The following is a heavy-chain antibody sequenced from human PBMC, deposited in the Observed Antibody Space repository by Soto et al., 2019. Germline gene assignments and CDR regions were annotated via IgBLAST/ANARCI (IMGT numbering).Heavy chain of an antibody. Sequence: GGSLRLSCAASGFTFSSYAMHWVRQAPGKGLEWVAVISYDGSNKNYADSVKGRFTTSRDNSKNTLNLQVNSLRAEDTAVYYCARGPSSLTHFDYWGQGTLVTVSS. V-gene: IGHV3-30-3*01. CDR2: ISYDGSNK. J-gene: IGHJ4*02. D-gene: IGHD2-2*01. CDR3: ARGPSSLTHFDY. CDR1: GFTFSSYA.